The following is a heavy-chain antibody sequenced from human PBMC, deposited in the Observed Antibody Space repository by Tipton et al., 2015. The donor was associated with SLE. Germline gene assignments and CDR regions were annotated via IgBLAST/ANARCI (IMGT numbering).Heavy chain of an antibody. CDR3: ARRAPSRRGSERAFDI. Sequence: TLSLTCAVSGYSISSGYYWGWIRQPAGKGLEWIGRIYISGSTNYNPSLKGRVTMSVDTSKNQFSLKLSSVTAADTAVYYCARRAPSRRGSERAFDIWGQGTMVTVSS. CDR2: IYISGST. J-gene: IGHJ3*02. D-gene: IGHD6-19*01. CDR1: GYSISSGYY. V-gene: IGHV4-61*02.